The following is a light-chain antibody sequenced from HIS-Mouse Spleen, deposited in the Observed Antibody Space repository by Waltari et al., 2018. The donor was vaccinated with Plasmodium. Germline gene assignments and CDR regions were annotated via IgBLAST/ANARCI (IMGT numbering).Light chain of an antibody. CDR1: SSDVGGYNY. CDR2: DVS. CDR3: SSYTSSSTRV. V-gene: IGLV2-14*03. Sequence: QSALTQPASVSGSPGQSITISCTGTSSDVGGYNYVSWYQQHPGKAPKLMIYDVSNRPSGVSNRVSGSTSGNTASLTISGLQAEDEADYYCSSYTSSSTRVFGGGTKLTVL. J-gene: IGLJ3*02.